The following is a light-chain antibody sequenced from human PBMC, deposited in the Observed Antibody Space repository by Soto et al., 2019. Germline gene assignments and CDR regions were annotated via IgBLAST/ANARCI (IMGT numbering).Light chain of an antibody. CDR1: RSVSSY. J-gene: IGKJ5*01. Sequence: EIVLTQSPATLSLSPGETATLSCRASRSVSSYLAWYQQKPGQTPRLLIHDASNRAPGIPVRFSGSGSGTDFTLTISSLEPEAFAVYYCQQRTNWPSSTFGQGTRLEIK. V-gene: IGKV3-11*01. CDR3: QQRTNWPSST. CDR2: DAS.